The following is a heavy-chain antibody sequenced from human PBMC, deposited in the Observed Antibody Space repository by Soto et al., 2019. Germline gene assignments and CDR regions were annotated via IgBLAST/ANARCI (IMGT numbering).Heavy chain of an antibody. J-gene: IGHJ4*02. CDR3: AQDGVYDILTGYYKGVVY. V-gene: IGHV3-48*01. Sequence: PGGSLRLSCAASGFTFSSYSMNWVRQAPGKGLEWVSYISSSSSTIYYADSVKGRFTISRDNAKNSLYLQMNSLRAEDTAVYYCAQDGVYDILTGYYKGVVYWGQGTMVTVSS. CDR1: GFTFSSYS. D-gene: IGHD3-9*01. CDR2: ISSSSSTI.